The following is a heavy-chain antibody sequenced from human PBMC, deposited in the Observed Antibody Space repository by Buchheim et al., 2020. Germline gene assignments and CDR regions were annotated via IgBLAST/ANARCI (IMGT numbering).Heavy chain of an antibody. D-gene: IGHD2-15*01. CDR2: ISYDGSNK. Sequence: QVQLVESGGGVVQPGRSLRLSCAASGFTFSSYGMHWVRQAPGKGLEWVAVISYDGSNKYYADSVKGRFTISRDNSNNTLYLQMNSLRAEDTAVYYCAKPDCSGGSCRFDYWGQGTL. V-gene: IGHV3-30*18. CDR3: AKPDCSGGSCRFDY. CDR1: GFTFSSYG. J-gene: IGHJ4*02.